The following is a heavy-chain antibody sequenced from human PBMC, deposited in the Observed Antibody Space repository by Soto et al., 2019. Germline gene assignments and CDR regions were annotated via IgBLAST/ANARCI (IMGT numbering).Heavy chain of an antibody. D-gene: IGHD4-17*01. V-gene: IGHV3-30-3*01. J-gene: IGHJ4*02. Sequence: QVQLVESGGGVVQPGRSLRLSCAASGFTFSSYAMHWVRQAPGKGLEWVAVISYDGSNKYYADSVKGRFTIYRDNSKNTLYLQMNSLRAEDTAVYYCARDTTRLGIDYGDYELSDYWGQGTLVTVSS. CDR3: ARDTTRLGIDYGDYELSDY. CDR1: GFTFSSYA. CDR2: ISYDGSNK.